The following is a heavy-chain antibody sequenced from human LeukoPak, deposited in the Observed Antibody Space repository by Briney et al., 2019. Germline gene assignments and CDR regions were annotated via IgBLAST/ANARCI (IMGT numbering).Heavy chain of an antibody. V-gene: IGHV1-18*01. D-gene: IGHD1-26*01. Sequence: VASVKVSCKASGYTFSSYGFSWVRQAPGQGLEWMAWISAYNGNTKYAQKFQGRVTMTTDTSTSTAYMELRSLRSDDTAVYYCARVYSGSVDWGQGTLVTVSS. CDR2: ISAYNGNT. CDR1: GYTFSSYG. J-gene: IGHJ4*02. CDR3: ARVYSGSVD.